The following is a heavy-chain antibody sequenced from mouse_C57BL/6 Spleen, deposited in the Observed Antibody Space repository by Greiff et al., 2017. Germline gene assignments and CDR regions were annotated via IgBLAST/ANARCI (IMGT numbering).Heavy chain of an antibody. CDR2: INPNNGGT. Sequence: EVQLQQSGPELVKPGASVKISCKASGYTFTDYYMNWVKQSHGKSLEWIGDINPNNGGTSYNQKFKGKATLTVDKSSSTAYMELRSLTSEDSAVYYCASGSSSYYFDYWGQGTTLTVSS. D-gene: IGHD1-1*01. J-gene: IGHJ2*01. CDR1: GYTFTDYY. CDR3: ASGSSSYYFDY. V-gene: IGHV1-26*01.